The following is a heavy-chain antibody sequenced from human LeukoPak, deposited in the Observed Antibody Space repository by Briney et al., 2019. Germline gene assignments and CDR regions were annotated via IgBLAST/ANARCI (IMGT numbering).Heavy chain of an antibody. V-gene: IGHV1-2*02. Sequence: ASVKVSCKASGYTFTGYYLHWVRQAPGQGLEWMGWINSNSGGTNSAQKFLGRVTMTRDTSITTAYMELSRLRSDDTAVYYCARGGSGWFDAFDIWGQGTMVTVSS. CDR2: INSNSGGT. D-gene: IGHD6-19*01. CDR3: ARGGSGWFDAFDI. J-gene: IGHJ3*02. CDR1: GYTFTGYY.